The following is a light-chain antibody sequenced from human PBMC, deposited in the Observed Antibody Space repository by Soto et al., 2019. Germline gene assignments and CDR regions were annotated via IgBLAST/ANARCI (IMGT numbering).Light chain of an antibody. J-gene: IGKJ2*01. V-gene: IGKV3-20*01. CDR3: QHYGSSPHT. Sequence: ESVLTQSPGTLSLSPGERATLSCRASQSVSNNYLAWYQHKPGQAPRLLIYGASSRASGVPGRFSGSGSGTDFTLTISRLEPEDFAVYYCQHYGSSPHTFGQGTKLEIK. CDR2: GAS. CDR1: QSVSNNY.